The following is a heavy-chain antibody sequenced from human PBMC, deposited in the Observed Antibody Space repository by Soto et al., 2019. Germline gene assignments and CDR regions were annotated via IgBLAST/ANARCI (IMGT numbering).Heavy chain of an antibody. CDR1: GFTISSYW. V-gene: IGHV3-74*01. CDR3: ARDFSYGGYDK. D-gene: IGHD5-12*01. CDR2: IDGGGSGT. Sequence: EVQLVESGGGLVQSGGSLRLSCAGSGFTISSYWMHWVRQAPGKGLVWVSGIDGGGSGTRYADSVKGRFTISRDNAKNTLYLQMNSLRPEDTAIYCCARDFSYGGYDKWGQGTLVTVSS. J-gene: IGHJ4*02.